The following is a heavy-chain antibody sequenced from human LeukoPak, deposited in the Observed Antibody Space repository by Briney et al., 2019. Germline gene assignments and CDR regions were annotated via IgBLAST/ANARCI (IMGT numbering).Heavy chain of an antibody. V-gene: IGHV3-7*04. CDR1: GFTFTNYW. Sequence: GGSLRLSCVVSGFTFTNYWMTWVRQAPGKGLEWVANIKQDGSEKYYVDSVKGRFTISRDNAKNSLYLQMNSLRAEDTAVYYCARDHELPLFDYWGQGTLVTVPS. CDR3: ARDHELPLFDY. CDR2: IKQDGSEK. J-gene: IGHJ4*02. D-gene: IGHD2-15*01.